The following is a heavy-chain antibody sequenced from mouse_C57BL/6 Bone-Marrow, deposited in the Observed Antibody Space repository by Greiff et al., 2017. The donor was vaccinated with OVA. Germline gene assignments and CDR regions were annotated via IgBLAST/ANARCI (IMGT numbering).Heavy chain of an antibody. V-gene: IGHV7-3*01. CDR1: GFTFTDYY. D-gene: IGHD1-1*01. Sequence: EVMLVESGGGLVQPGGSLSLSCAASGFTFTDYYMSWVRQPPGKALEWLGFIRNKANGYTTEYSASVKGRFTISRDNSQSILYLQMNALRAEDSATYYCARYYYGSSYHWYFDVWGTGTTVTVSS. CDR3: ARYYYGSSYHWYFDV. CDR2: IRNKANGYTT. J-gene: IGHJ1*03.